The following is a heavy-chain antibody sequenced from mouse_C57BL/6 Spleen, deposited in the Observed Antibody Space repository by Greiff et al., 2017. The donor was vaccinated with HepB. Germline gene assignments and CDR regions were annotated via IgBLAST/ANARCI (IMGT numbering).Heavy chain of an antibody. V-gene: IGHV1-50*01. J-gene: IGHJ2*01. CDR1: GYTFTSYW. CDR2: IDPADSYT. CDR3: ARRPVPFDY. Sequence: QVQLQQSGAELVKPGASVKLSCKASGYTFTSYWMQWVKQRPGQGLEWIGEIDPADSYTNYNQKFKGKATLTVDTSSSTAYMQLSSLTSEDSAVYYCARRPVPFDYWGQGTTLTVSS.